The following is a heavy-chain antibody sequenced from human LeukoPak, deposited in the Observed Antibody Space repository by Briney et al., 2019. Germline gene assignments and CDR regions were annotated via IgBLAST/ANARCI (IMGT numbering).Heavy chain of an antibody. CDR1: GGSISSYY. CDR2: IYYSDST. Sequence: SETLSLTCTVSGGSISSYYWSWIRQPPGKGLGCIGYIYYSDSTNYNPSLKSRVTVSVDTSKNQFSLKLSSVTAADTAVYYCARFPGSAEYRHYYYMDVWGKGTTVTVSS. CDR3: ARFPGSAEYRHYYYMDV. J-gene: IGHJ6*03. D-gene: IGHD2-15*01. V-gene: IGHV4-59*01.